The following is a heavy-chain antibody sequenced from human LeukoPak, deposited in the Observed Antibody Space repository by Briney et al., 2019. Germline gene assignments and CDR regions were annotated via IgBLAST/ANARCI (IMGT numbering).Heavy chain of an antibody. V-gene: IGHV3-48*02. D-gene: IGHD5-18*01. J-gene: IGHJ4*02. CDR2: ISSSSSVI. CDR1: GLAFSSYS. CDR3: ARGFSYGYGLGDY. Sequence: GGSLRLSCAASGLAFSSYSISWVRQAPGKGLEWVSYISSSSSVIDYADSVKGRFTLSRDNAKNSLYLQMNSLRDEDTAVYYCARGFSYGYGLGDYWGQGTLVTVSS.